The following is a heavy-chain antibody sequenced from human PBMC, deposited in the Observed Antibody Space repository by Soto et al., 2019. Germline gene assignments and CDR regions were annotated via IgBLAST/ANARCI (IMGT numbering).Heavy chain of an antibody. V-gene: IGHV3-23*01. CDR3: AKWGGSGSYYSDGYFDF. D-gene: IGHD3-10*01. J-gene: IGHJ4*02. CDR2: LRGSGGST. CDR1: GFTFSNYA. Sequence: EVQLLESGGGLVQPGGSLRLSCGASGFTFSNYAMSWVRQAPGKGLEWVSVLRGSGGSTHYADSVKGRFTISRDNTKNTVFLLMNSLRAEDTAVYYCAKWGGSGSYYSDGYFDFWGQGILVTVPS.